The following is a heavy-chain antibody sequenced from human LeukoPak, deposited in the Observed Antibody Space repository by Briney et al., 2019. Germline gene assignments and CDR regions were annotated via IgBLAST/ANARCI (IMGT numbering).Heavy chain of an antibody. CDR2: IIPIFGTA. V-gene: IGHV1-69*05. D-gene: IGHD4-23*01. CDR3: ARIDYGGNSAFDI. Sequence: SVKVSCKASGYNFTSYGVTWVRQAPGQGLEWMGRIIPIFGTANYAQKFQGRVTITTDESTSTAYMELSSLRSEDTAVYYCARIDYGGNSAFDIWGQGTMVTVSS. J-gene: IGHJ3*02. CDR1: GYNFTSYG.